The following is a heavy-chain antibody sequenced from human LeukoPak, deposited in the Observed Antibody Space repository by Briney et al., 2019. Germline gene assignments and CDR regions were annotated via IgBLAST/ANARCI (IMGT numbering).Heavy chain of an antibody. CDR1: GFTFSDYY. V-gene: IGHV3-11*04. Sequence: GGSLRLSCAASGFTFSDYYMSWIRQAPGKGLEWVSYISSSGSTIYYADSVKGRFTISRDNAKNSLYLQMNSLRAEDTAVYYCARHIAAAGTDAFDIWGQGTMVTVSS. CDR3: ARHIAAAGTDAFDI. J-gene: IGHJ3*02. D-gene: IGHD6-13*01. CDR2: ISSSGSTI.